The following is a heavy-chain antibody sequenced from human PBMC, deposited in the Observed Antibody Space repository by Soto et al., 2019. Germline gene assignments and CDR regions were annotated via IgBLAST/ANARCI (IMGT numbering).Heavy chain of an antibody. CDR2: ISTSGSII. CDR1: GFTFRTYS. D-gene: IGHD1-1*01. CDR3: AREKDTGWFHS. V-gene: IGHV3-48*01. Sequence: GGSLRLSCAASGFTFRTYSMNWVRQAPGKGLEWVSHISTSGSIIYYADSVKGRFTISRDNAKSSLYLQMNSLRAEDTAVYFCAREKDTGWFHSWGQGTLVTVSS. J-gene: IGHJ5*02.